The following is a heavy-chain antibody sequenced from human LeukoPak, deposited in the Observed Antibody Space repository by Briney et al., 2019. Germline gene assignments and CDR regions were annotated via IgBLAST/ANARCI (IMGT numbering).Heavy chain of an antibody. D-gene: IGHD3-3*01. CDR2: IYYSGST. Sequence: SETLSLTCTVSGGSISSYYWSWIRQPPGKGLEWIGYIYYSGSTNYNPSLKSRVTISVDTSKNQFSLKLSSVTAADTAVYYCAREPYYKFWSGYFLDYWGQGTLVTVSS. V-gene: IGHV4-59*01. J-gene: IGHJ4*02. CDR3: AREPYYKFWSGYFLDY. CDR1: GGSISSYY.